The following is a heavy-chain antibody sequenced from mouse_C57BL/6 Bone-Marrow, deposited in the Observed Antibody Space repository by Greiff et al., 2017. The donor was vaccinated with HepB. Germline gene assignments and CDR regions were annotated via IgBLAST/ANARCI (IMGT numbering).Heavy chain of an antibody. Sequence: VQLQQSGAELVRPGASVKLSCTASGFNIKDDYMHWVKQRPEQGLEWIGWIDPENGDTEYASKFQGKATITADPSSNTAYLQLSSLTSEDTAVYYCTTDYYGPRVWGQGTSVTVSS. V-gene: IGHV14-4*01. D-gene: IGHD1-1*01. J-gene: IGHJ4*01. CDR1: GFNIKDDY. CDR2: IDPENGDT. CDR3: TTDYYGPRV.